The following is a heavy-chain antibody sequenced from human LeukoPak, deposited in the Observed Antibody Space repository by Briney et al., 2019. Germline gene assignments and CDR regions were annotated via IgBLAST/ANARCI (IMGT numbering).Heavy chain of an antibody. CDR2: ISGDGGRT. CDR1: GFTFDDYA. V-gene: IGHV3-43*02. D-gene: IGHD3-10*01. Sequence: GGSLRLSCAASGFTFDDYAMHWVRQAPGKGLEWVSLISGDGGRTYYADSVKGRFTISRDNAKNSLYLQMNSLRAEDTAVYYCARGGSGSYYGLNYYYYMDVWGKGTTVTVSS. CDR3: ARGGSGSYYGLNYYYYMDV. J-gene: IGHJ6*03.